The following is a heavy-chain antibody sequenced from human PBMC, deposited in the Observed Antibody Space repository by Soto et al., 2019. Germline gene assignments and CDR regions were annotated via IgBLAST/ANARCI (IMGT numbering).Heavy chain of an antibody. Sequence: QAQLVQSEAEVKEPGASVKVSCKASGYSFTTSGITWVRQAPGQGLEWMGWISTYNGNTNYAQNLQDRVTLTTDTSTSTAYMELRSLRSDDTAVYYCASNKGSLRYYDNFANWGQGTVVTVSS. CDR2: ISTYNGNT. D-gene: IGHD3-9*01. V-gene: IGHV1-18*01. CDR3: ASNKGSLRYYDNFAN. CDR1: GYSFTTSG. J-gene: IGHJ4*02.